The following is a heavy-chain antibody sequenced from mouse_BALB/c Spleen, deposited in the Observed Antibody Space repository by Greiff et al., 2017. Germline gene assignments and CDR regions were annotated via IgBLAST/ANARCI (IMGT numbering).Heavy chain of an antibody. CDR3: ARWGITRVDY. CDR2: ISYSGST. Sequence: EVQLQQSGPGLVKPSQSLSLTCTVTGYSITSDYAWNWIRQFPGNKLEWMGYISYSGSTSYNPSLKSRISITRDTSKNQFFLQLNSVTTEDTATYYCARWGITRVDYWGQGTTLTVSS. J-gene: IGHJ2*01. CDR1: GYSITSDYA. D-gene: IGHD2-4*01. V-gene: IGHV3-2*02.